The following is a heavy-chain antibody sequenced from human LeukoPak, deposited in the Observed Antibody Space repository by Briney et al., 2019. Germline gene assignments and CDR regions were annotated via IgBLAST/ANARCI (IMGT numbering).Heavy chain of an antibody. D-gene: IGHD6-13*01. V-gene: IGHV4-59*01. J-gene: IGHJ4*02. CDR1: GGSISSYY. CDR3: ARDSGSSWYGYYFDY. Sequence: PSETLSLTCTVSGGSISSYYWSWIRQPPGKGLEWIGYIYYSGSTNYNPSLKSRVTISVDTSKNQFSLKLSSVTAADTAVYYCARDSGSSWYGYYFDYWGQGTLVTVSS. CDR2: IYYSGST.